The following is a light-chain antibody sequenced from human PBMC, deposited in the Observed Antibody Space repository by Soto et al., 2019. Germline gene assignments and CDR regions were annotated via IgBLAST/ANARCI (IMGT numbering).Light chain of an antibody. V-gene: IGLV2-11*01. CDR2: DVF. CDR3: CSYAGSYNIYL. CDR1: STDAGYYNY. Sequence: QSVLTRPCSPSGSPGRSVTISGPGTSTDAGYYNYVSWYQRHPGKAPKLMIYDVFKRPSGVPDRFSGSKSGNTASLTISGLQAEDEGDYYCCSYAGSYNIYLFGTGTKVTVL. J-gene: IGLJ1*01.